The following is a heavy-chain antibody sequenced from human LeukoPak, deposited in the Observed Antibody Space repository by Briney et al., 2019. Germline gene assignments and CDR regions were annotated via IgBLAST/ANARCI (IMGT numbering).Heavy chain of an antibody. CDR3: ARVEDGDYFDY. CDR2: IDSGGNT. D-gene: IGHD4-17*01. J-gene: IGHJ4*02. CDR1: GFTVTNNY. Sequence: GGSLRLSCAASGFTVTNNYMSWVRQAPGKGLECVSVIDSGGNTYYSDSMRGRFTISKDNSKNTLYLQMNSLRAEDTAVYYCARVEDGDYFDYWGQGTLVTVSS. V-gene: IGHV3-53*01.